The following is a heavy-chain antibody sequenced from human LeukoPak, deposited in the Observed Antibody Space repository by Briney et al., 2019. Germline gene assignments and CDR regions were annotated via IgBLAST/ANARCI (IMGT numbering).Heavy chain of an antibody. J-gene: IGHJ4*02. CDR2: INSDGSST. Sequence: GGSLRLSCAASGFTFSSYWMHWVRQAPGKGLVWVSRINSDGSSTGYADSVKGRFTISRDDAKNTLSLQMNSLRTEDTAVYFSTRAKGGYFFDQWGQGTLVTVSS. CDR1: GFTFSSYW. CDR3: TRAKGGYFFDQ. V-gene: IGHV3-74*01. D-gene: IGHD3-16*01.